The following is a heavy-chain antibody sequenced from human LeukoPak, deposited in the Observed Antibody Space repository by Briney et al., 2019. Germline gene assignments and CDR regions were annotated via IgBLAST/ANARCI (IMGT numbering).Heavy chain of an antibody. CDR3: ARSDLYGDYPPGKY. D-gene: IGHD4-17*01. CDR1: GGSFSGYY. V-gene: IGHV4-34*01. Sequence: SETLSLTCAVYGGSFSGYYWTWIRQPPGKGLEWIGEINHSRTTNYNPSLKSRVTISIDTSKSQFSLRLNSVTAADAAVYYCARSDLYGDYPPGKYWGQGTLVTVSS. J-gene: IGHJ4*02. CDR2: INHSRTT.